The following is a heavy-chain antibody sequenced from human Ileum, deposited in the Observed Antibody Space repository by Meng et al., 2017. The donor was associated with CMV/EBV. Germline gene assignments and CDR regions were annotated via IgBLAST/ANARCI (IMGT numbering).Heavy chain of an antibody. CDR1: GGSISSSSYY. Sequence: SETLSLTCTVSGGSISSSSYYWGWIRQPPGKGLEWIGSIYYSGSTYYNPSLKSRVTISVDTSKNQFSLELSSVTAADTAVYYCATVAYYYDRSGAPWDNWGQGTLVTVSS. D-gene: IGHD3-22*01. J-gene: IGHJ4*02. CDR3: ATVAYYYDRSGAPWDN. CDR2: IYYSGST. V-gene: IGHV4-39*07.